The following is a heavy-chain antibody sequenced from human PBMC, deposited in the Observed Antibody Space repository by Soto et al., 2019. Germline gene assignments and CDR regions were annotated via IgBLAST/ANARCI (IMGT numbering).Heavy chain of an antibody. CDR1: GGSISTYY. CDR3: ARHTVTIRAGFDY. J-gene: IGHJ4*02. CDR2: TYYSGNT. D-gene: IGHD4-17*01. Sequence: QVQLQESGPGLVKPSETLSLTCTVSGGSISTYYWDWIRQPPGKELEWIGYTYYSGNTNYHPSLKSRVTISLDTSRNQFSLKLSSVTAADTAIYYCARHTVTIRAGFDYWGQGALVTVSS. V-gene: IGHV4-59*01.